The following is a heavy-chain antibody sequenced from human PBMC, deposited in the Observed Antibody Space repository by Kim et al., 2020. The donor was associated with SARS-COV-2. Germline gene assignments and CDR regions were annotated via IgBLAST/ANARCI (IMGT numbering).Heavy chain of an antibody. CDR2: IFSDGNT. D-gene: IGHD2-15*01. Sequence: GGSLRLSCAASGFTVNNDRMSWVRQAPGKGLEWVSFIFSDGNTYYADSMKGRFTISRDNSKNMVYLQMNSLRAEDTAMYYCAREVVATPSYFDYWGQGTLVTVSS. CDR1: GFTVNNDR. CDR3: AREVVATPSYFDY. V-gene: IGHV3-53*01. J-gene: IGHJ4*02.